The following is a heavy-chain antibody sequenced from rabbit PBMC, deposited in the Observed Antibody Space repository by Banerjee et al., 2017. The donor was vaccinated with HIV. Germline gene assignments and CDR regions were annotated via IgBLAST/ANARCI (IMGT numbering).Heavy chain of an antibody. Sequence: QSLEESGGDLVKPGASLTLTCTASGFDFSSNAMCWVRQAPGKGLEWIACIGAGISGSTYYASWAKGRFTISKTSSTTVTLQMTSLTAADTATYFCARDGGSVSGYSLHLWGPGTLVTDS. CDR1: GFDFSSNA. CDR3: ARDGGSVSGYSLHL. J-gene: IGHJ4*01. CDR2: IGAGISGST. D-gene: IGHD1-1*01. V-gene: IGHV1S40*01.